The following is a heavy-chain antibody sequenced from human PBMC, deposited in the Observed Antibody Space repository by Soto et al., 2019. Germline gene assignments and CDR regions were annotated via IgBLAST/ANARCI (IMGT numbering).Heavy chain of an antibody. CDR2: INHSGST. V-gene: IGHV4-34*01. Sequence: SETLSLTCAVYGGSFSGYYWSWIRQPPGKGLEWIGEINHSGSTNYNPSLKSRVTISVDTSKNQFSLKLSSVTAADTAVYYCAREGLLWFGDYYYYMDVWGKGPRSPSP. CDR3: AREGLLWFGDYYYYMDV. J-gene: IGHJ6*03. CDR1: GGSFSGYY. D-gene: IGHD3-10*01.